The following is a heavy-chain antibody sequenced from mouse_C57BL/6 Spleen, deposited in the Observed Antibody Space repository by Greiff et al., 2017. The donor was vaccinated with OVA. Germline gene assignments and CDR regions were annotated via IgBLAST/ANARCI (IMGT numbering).Heavy chain of an antibody. Sequence: VQLQQSGPELVKPGASVKISCKASGYAFSSSWMNWVKQRPGKGLEWIGRIYPGDGDTNYNGKFKGKATLTADKSSSTAYMQRSSLTSEDSAVYFCARSHYYGSSSFAYWGQGTLVTVSA. V-gene: IGHV1-82*01. CDR1: GYAFSSSW. CDR2: IYPGDGDT. J-gene: IGHJ3*01. D-gene: IGHD1-1*01. CDR3: ARSHYYGSSSFAY.